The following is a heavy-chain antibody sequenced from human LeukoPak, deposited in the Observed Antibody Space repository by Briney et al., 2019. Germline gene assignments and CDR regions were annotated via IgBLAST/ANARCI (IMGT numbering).Heavy chain of an antibody. CDR1: GGSISSGGYY. D-gene: IGHD5-18*01. V-gene: IGHV4-30-2*01. CDR3: ARLGYSYGGVYDY. CDR2: TYHSGST. J-gene: IGHJ4*02. Sequence: SETLSLTCTVSGGSISSGGYYWSWIRQPPGKGLEWIGYTYHSGSTYYNPSLKSRVTISVDRSKNQFSLKLSSVTAADTAVYYCARLGYSYGGVYDYWGQGTLVTVSS.